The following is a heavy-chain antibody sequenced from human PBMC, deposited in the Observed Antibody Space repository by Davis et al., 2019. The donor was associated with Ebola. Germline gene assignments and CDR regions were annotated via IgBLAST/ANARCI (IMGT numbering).Heavy chain of an antibody. CDR1: GGSISSSSYY. CDR3: AKVGRVIALDV. Sequence: PSETLSLTCTVSGGSISSSSYYWGWIRQPPGKGLEWVSAISGSGGSTYYADSVKGRFTISRDNSKNTLYLQMNSLRAEDTAVYYCAKVGRVIALDVWGQGTTVTVSS. J-gene: IGHJ6*02. D-gene: IGHD3-16*02. V-gene: IGHV3-23*01. CDR2: ISGSGGST.